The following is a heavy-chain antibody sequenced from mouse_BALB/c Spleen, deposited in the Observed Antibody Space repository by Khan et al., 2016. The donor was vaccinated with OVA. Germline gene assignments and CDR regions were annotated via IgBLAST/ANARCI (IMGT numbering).Heavy chain of an antibody. Sequence: QVQLKQSGPGLVQPSQSLSITCTVSGFSLNNYSVHWVRQSPGKGLEWLGVIWSAGSTDYNAAFISSLAISTANSRSHAFFKMNSLQPNDTAIDYCARMGYDYGRGALFAYWSQGTLVTVSA. J-gene: IGHJ3*01. D-gene: IGHD2-4*01. V-gene: IGHV2-2*02. CDR1: GFSLNNYS. CDR3: ARMGYDYGRGALFAY. CDR2: IWSAGST.